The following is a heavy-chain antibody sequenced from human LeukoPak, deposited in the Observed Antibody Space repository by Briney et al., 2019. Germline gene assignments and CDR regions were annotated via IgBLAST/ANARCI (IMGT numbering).Heavy chain of an antibody. J-gene: IGHJ4*02. CDR2: ISPSGDRT. Sequence: PGGSLRLSCAASGFTFGSYAMSWVRQAPGKGLEWVSFISPSGDRTSNADSVEGRFTISRDNPRNTLYSQMNSLRDEDTAVYYCAIMHGYYDGSGYWVQWGQGTLVTVSS. CDR3: AIMHGYYDGSGYWVQ. D-gene: IGHD3-22*01. V-gene: IGHV3-23*01. CDR1: GFTFGSYA.